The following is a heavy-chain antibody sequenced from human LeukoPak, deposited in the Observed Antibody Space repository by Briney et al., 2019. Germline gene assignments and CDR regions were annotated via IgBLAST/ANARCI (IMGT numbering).Heavy chain of an antibody. V-gene: IGHV3-21*01. CDR3: ARASYSNDAFDI. CDR1: GFTFSSYA. CDR2: VSSSSRYI. J-gene: IGHJ3*02. Sequence: GGSLRLSCAASGFTFSSYAMSWVRQAPGKGLGWVSSVSSSSRYIYYADSVKGRFTISRDSAKNSLYLQMNSLRAEDTAVYYCARASYSNDAFDIWGQGTMVTVSS. D-gene: IGHD2-15*01.